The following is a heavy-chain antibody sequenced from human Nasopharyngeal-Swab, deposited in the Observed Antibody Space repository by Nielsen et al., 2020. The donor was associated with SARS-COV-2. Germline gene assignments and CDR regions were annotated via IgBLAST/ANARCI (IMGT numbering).Heavy chain of an antibody. CDR3: AKLLELPDY. J-gene: IGHJ4*02. V-gene: IGHV3-21*01. CDR2: ISSSSSYI. D-gene: IGHD1-7*01. Sequence: GGSLRLSCAASGFTFSSYSMNWVRQAPGKGLEWVSSISSSSSYIYYADSVKGRFTISRDNSKNTLYLQMNSLRAEDTAVYYCAKLLELPDYWGQGTLVTVSS. CDR1: GFTFSSYS.